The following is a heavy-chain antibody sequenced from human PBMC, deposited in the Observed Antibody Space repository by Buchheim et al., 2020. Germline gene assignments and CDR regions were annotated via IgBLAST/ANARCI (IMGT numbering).Heavy chain of an antibody. V-gene: IGHV4-34*01. CDR1: GGSFSGYY. Sequence: QVQLQQWGAGLLKPSETLSLTCAVYGGSFSGYYWSWIRQPPGKGLEWIGEINHSGSTNYNPSLKSRVTISVDTSKNQFSLKLSSVTAADTAVYYCAGGYCSGGSCYPGGQDYYYGMDVWGQGTT. D-gene: IGHD2-15*01. CDR3: AGGYCSGGSCYPGGQDYYYGMDV. CDR2: INHSGST. J-gene: IGHJ6*02.